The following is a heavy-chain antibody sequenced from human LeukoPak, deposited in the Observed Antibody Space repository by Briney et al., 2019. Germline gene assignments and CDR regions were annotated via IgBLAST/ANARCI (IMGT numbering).Heavy chain of an antibody. V-gene: IGHV1-46*01. D-gene: IGHD5-24*01. CDR3: AIGGVEMATIGYYYYGMDV. CDR2: INPRVGST. CDR1: GYTFTSYY. Sequence: ASVKVSCKASGYTFTSYYMHWVRQAPGQGLSGMELINPRVGSTSYAQKFQGRVTMTRDTSTSTVYMELSSLRSEDTAVYYCAIGGVEMATIGYYYYGMDVWGQGTTVTVSS. J-gene: IGHJ6*02.